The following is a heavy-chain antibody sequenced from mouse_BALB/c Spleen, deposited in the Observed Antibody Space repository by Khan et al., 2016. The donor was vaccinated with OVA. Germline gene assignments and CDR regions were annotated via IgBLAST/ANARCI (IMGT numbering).Heavy chain of an antibody. CDR3: ARLAYYYNSEGFAY. CDR2: INTGGAYT. CDR1: GFTFSTYG. D-gene: IGHD1-1*01. V-gene: IGHV5-6*01. Sequence: EVELVESGGDFVRPGGSLKLSCAASGFTFSTYGMSWVRQTPDKRLEWVATINTGGAYTYYPDSVKGRFTIFRDNAKNTLYLQLSSLKSEDTAIYYWARLAYYYNSEGFAYWGQGTLVTVSA. J-gene: IGHJ3*01.